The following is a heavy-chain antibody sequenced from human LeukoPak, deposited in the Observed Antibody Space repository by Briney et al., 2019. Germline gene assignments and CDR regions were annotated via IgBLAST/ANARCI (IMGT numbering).Heavy chain of an antibody. CDR2: IRYDGSNK. J-gene: IGHJ1*01. V-gene: IGHV3-30*02. D-gene: IGHD2-2*02. Sequence: GGSLRLSRAASGFTFSSYGMHGVAQAPGKGLEGVAFIRYDGSNKYYADSVKGRFTISRDNSKNTLYLQMNSLRAEDTAVYYCANVVVPAAISSEYFQHWGQGTLVTVSS. CDR3: ANVVVPAAISSEYFQH. CDR1: GFTFSSYG.